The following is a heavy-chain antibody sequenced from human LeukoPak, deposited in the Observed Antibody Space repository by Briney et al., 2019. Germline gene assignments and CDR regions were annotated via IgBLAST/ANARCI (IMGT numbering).Heavy chain of an antibody. D-gene: IGHD2-15*01. Sequence: SGGSLRLSCAASGLTFSIYAMHWVRQAPGKGLEWVAVISYDGSNKYYADSVKGRFTISRDNSKNTLYLQMNSLRAEDTAVYYCARGRVVVVVAAYDYWGQGALVTVSS. J-gene: IGHJ4*02. CDR1: GLTFSIYA. CDR3: ARGRVVVVVAAYDY. CDR2: ISYDGSNK. V-gene: IGHV3-30-3*01.